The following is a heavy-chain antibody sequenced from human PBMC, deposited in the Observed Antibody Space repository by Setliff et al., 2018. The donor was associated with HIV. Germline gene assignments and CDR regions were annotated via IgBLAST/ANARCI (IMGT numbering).Heavy chain of an antibody. D-gene: IGHD3-22*01. CDR1: GGSVGSGSYY. J-gene: IGHJ4*02. V-gene: IGHV4-61*01. Sequence: SETLSLTCTVSGGSVGSGSYYWSWIRQSPGKGLEWIGYIYYSGITTYNPSLKSRVTISIDTSKNQFSLRLHSVTAADTAVYYCARDDYYYDSSGYYPTFDYWGQGILVTVSS. CDR2: IYYSGIT. CDR3: ARDDYYYDSSGYYPTFDY.